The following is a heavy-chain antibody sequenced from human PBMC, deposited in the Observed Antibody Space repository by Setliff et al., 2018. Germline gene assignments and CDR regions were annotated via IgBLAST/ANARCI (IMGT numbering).Heavy chain of an antibody. D-gene: IGHD1-26*01. Sequence: GESLKISCKGSGYSFSNFWIGWVRQMPGRGLEWMGIIYPGDSDARYSPSFRGQVTISVDKSISTAYLQWRSLKASDIAMYYCARVGPLTDDAFDIWGQGTMVTVSS. V-gene: IGHV5-51*01. CDR2: IYPGDSDA. CDR3: ARVGPLTDDAFDI. J-gene: IGHJ3*02. CDR1: GYSFSNFW.